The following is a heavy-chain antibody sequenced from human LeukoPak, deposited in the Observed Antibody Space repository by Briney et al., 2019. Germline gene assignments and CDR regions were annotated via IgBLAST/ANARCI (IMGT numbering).Heavy chain of an antibody. CDR3: ATEYSSGLY. D-gene: IGHD6-25*01. CDR2: IWYDGSNK. CDR1: GFTFSSYG. Sequence: PGRPLRLSCAASGFTFSSYGMHWVRQAPGKGLEWVAVIWYDGSNKYYADSVKGRFTISRDNSKNTLYLQMNSLRAEDTAVYYCATEYSSGLYWGQGTLVTVSS. J-gene: IGHJ4*01. V-gene: IGHV3-33*01.